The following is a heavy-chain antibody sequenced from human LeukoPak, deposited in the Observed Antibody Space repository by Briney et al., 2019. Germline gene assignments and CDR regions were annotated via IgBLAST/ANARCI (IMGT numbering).Heavy chain of an antibody. CDR3: ITGFWDSSGFYHGDDAFDV. J-gene: IGHJ3*01. V-gene: IGHV3-15*01. Sequence: SGGSLRLSCVASGFTFSNAWRTWVRQAPGRGLEWVGRITSESSGEIRVYATPVQGRFTISRDDSKNTVYVQMNSLKTEDTAVYYCITGFWDSSGFYHGDDAFDVWGQGTLVAVSS. CDR2: ITSESSGEIR. D-gene: IGHD3-22*01. CDR1: GFTFSNAW.